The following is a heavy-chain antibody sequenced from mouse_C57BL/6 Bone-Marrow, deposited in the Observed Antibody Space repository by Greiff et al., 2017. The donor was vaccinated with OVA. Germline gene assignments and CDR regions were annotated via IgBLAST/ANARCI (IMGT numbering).Heavy chain of an antibody. Sequence: EVQLQQSGPELVKPGASVKISCKASGYTFTDYYMNWVKQSHGKSLEWIGDINPNNGGTSYNQKFKGKATLTVDKSSSTAYMELRSLTSEDSAVYYCARGGLRSKDYWGQGTTLTVSS. CDR2: INPNNGGT. CDR1: GYTFTDYY. J-gene: IGHJ2*01. CDR3: ARGGLRSKDY. V-gene: IGHV1-26*01. D-gene: IGHD1-1*01.